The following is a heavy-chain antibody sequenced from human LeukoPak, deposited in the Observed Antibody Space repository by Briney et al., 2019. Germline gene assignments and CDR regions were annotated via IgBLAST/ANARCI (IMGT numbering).Heavy chain of an antibody. D-gene: IGHD3-10*02. J-gene: IGHJ4*02. V-gene: IGHV4-59*01. Sequence: PSETLSLXCTVSGGSISPYYWSWIRQPPGKELEWLGYIYYSGNTEYKPSLKSRVAMSVDTSKNQFSLRLSSATAADTAVYYCARSTGSTMFIDYWGQGTLVTVSS. CDR1: GGSISPYY. CDR3: ARSTGSTMFIDY. CDR2: IYYSGNT.